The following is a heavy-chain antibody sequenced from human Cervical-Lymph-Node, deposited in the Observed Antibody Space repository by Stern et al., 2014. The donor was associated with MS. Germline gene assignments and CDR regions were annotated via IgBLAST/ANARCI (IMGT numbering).Heavy chain of an antibody. D-gene: IGHD1-26*01. CDR1: GGTFNTYT. Sequence: VQLVESGAEVKKPGSSVRVSCKASGGTFNTYTVYWVRQAPGQGLEWMGKIIPMLDLPVYAQRFQGRVTITLDKSTSTAYIDLNSLTSEDTAVYYYARPRGREAASALDYWGQGTLVTVSS. CDR2: IIPMLDLP. CDR3: ARPRGREAASALDY. J-gene: IGHJ4*02. V-gene: IGHV1-69*09.